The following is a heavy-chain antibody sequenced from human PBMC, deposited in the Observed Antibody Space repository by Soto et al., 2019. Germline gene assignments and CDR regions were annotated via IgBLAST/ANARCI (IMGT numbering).Heavy chain of an antibody. CDR2: IYYGGLT. Sequence: QVQLQESGPGLLKPSSTLSLTCTVSGGSVNSGDYYWSWIRQPPGKGLEWIGYIYYGGLTSSNPSLNSRRTISIDTSKNQFSLKLSSVTAADTAVYYCARQYGGYEYYFDYWGQGTLVTVSS. V-gene: IGHV4-30-4*01. J-gene: IGHJ4*02. CDR1: GGSVNSGDYY. CDR3: ARQYGGYEYYFDY. D-gene: IGHD5-12*01.